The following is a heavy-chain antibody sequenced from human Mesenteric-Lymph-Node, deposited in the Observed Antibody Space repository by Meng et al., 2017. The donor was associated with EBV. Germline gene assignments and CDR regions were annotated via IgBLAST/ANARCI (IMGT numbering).Heavy chain of an antibody. CDR2: IYHSGRT. Sequence: QVQLQESGPGLVKPSGPLSLTCTVSGGSITRTTWWNWVRQPPGKGLEWIGEIYHSGRTNCKPSLQSRVTMSVDKSQNHFSLKLTSVTAADTAVYYCAGASDISGYYGGLDYWGQGILVTVSS. J-gene: IGHJ4*02. CDR3: AGASDISGYYGGLDY. D-gene: IGHD3-22*01. V-gene: IGHV4-4*02. CDR1: GGSITRTTW.